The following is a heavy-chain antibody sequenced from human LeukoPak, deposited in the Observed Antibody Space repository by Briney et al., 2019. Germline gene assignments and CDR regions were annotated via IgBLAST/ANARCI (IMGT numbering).Heavy chain of an antibody. CDR1: GGCFNNHY. CDR2: VNNNGGS. J-gene: IGHJ5*02. CDR3: ARVNTVKISDNWGTCRSVNCFDP. D-gene: IGHD3-16*02. Sequence: SETLSLTCGIYGGCFNNHYWNWIRQSPGKGLEWIGEVNNNGGSSYNPSLQSRVSISLDTSKNQFSLQLTSVTAADTAVYFCARVNTVKISDNWGTCRSVNCFDPWGQGILVTVSS. V-gene: IGHV4-34*01.